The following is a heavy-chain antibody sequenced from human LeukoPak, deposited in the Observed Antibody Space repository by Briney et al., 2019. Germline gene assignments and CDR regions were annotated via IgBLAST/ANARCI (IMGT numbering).Heavy chain of an antibody. D-gene: IGHD6-25*01. Sequence: SETLSLTCTVSGGSISNYYWSWLRQPPGKGLEWIGYIYYSGSTNYNPSLKSRVSISVDTSRNQFSLTLSSVTAADTAVYYCASARRDFWGQGTLVTVSS. CDR3: ASARRDF. J-gene: IGHJ4*02. V-gene: IGHV4-59*12. CDR2: IYYSGST. CDR1: GGSISNYY.